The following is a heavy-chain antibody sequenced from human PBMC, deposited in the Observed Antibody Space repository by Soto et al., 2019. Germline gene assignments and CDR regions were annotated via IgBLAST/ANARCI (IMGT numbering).Heavy chain of an antibody. J-gene: IGHJ4*02. CDR2: ISGSGGST. V-gene: IGHV3-23*01. Sequence: PGGSLRLSCAASGFTFSSYAMSWDRQAPGKGLERVSAISGSGGSTYYDDSVKGRFTISRDNSKNTLYLQMNRLTAEDTAVYYCAKALPRRTTVDLPYYFDYWGQGTLVTVSS. CDR1: GFTFSSYA. D-gene: IGHD4-17*01. CDR3: AKALPRRTTVDLPYYFDY.